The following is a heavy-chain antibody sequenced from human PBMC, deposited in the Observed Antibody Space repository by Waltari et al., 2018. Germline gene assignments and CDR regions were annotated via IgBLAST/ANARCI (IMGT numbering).Heavy chain of an antibody. Sequence: QVQLVESGGGVVQPGRSLRLSCAASGFTFSSYDMHWVRQAPGKGREWVAVISYDESIKYYADSVNGRFTITRDNSKNTLYLRMNSLRPEDTAVYFCARDLQTSGSYEGCFDSWGQGTLVIVSS. CDR3: ARDLQTSGSYEGCFDS. D-gene: IGHD6-19*01. CDR1: GFTFSSYD. V-gene: IGHV3-30*03. J-gene: IGHJ4*02. CDR2: ISYDESIK.